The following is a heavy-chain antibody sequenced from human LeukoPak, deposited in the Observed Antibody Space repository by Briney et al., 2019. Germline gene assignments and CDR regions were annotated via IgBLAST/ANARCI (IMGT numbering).Heavy chain of an antibody. Sequence: ASVKVSCKASGCTFTSYYMYWVRQAPGQGLEWMGIINPSGGSTSYAQKFQGRVTMTRDTSTSTVYMELSSLRSEDTAVYYCARDSLSGYELNYWGQGTLVTVSS. CDR2: INPSGGST. D-gene: IGHD5-12*01. V-gene: IGHV1-46*01. CDR1: GCTFTSYY. J-gene: IGHJ4*02. CDR3: ARDSLSGYELNY.